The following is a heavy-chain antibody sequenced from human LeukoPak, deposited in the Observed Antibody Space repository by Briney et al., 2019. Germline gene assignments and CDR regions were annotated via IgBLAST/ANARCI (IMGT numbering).Heavy chain of an antibody. Sequence: PGGSLRLSCAASGFTFSDYAMHWVRQAPGKGLEYVSAISTNGGSTYYANSVKGRFTISRDNSRDTLYLHVGSLRPEDMAVYYCARGDCGSAGCYPNDAFDVWGQGTMVTVSS. J-gene: IGHJ3*01. D-gene: IGHD2-2*01. V-gene: IGHV3-64*01. CDR3: ARGDCGSAGCYPNDAFDV. CDR1: GFTFSDYA. CDR2: ISTNGGST.